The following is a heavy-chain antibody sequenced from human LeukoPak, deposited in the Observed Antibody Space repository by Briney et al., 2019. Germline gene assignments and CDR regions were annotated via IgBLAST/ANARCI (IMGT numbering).Heavy chain of an antibody. Sequence: GGSLRLSCAASGFTFDDYAMHWVRQRPGKGLEWVSGISWNSGSIGYADSVQGRFSISRDNAKNSLYLQMNSLGAEDMALYYCAKALKSQDYYVSSIFWESGDFDVWGQGTVVTVSS. J-gene: IGHJ3*01. V-gene: IGHV3-9*03. CDR1: GFTFDDYA. CDR3: AKALKSQDYYVSSIFWESGDFDV. CDR2: ISWNSGSI. D-gene: IGHD3-3*02.